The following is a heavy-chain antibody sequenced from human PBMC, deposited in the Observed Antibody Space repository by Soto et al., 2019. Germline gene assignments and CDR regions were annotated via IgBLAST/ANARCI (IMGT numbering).Heavy chain of an antibody. J-gene: IGHJ4*02. CDR3: ARGVAVAGGEDY. V-gene: IGHV1-8*01. D-gene: IGHD6-19*01. CDR1: GYTFTSYD. CDR2: MNPNSGNT. Sequence: ASVKVSCKASGYTFTSYDINWVRQATGQGLEWMGWMNPNSGNTGYAQKFQGRVTITADGSTSTAYMELSSLRSEDTAVYYCARGVAVAGGEDYWGQGTLVTVSA.